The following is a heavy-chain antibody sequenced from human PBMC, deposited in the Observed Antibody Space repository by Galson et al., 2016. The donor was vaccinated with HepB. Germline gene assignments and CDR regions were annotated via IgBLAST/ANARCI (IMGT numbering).Heavy chain of an antibody. Sequence: SLRLSCAASGFTFSSYGMNWVRQAPGRGLEWIAYIGGHTSSTFYADSVKGRFIISRDDTKNSLFLQMNSLRAEDTAVYYCARDATRGGDFDHWAQGTLVIVSS. D-gene: IGHD3-10*01. V-gene: IGHV3-48*04. CDR1: GFTFSSYG. CDR3: ARDATRGGDFDH. CDR2: IGGHTSST. J-gene: IGHJ4*02.